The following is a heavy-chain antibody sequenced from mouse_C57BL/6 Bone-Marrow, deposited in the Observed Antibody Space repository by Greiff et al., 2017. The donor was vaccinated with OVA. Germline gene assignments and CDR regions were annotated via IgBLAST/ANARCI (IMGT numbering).Heavy chain of an antibody. CDR1: GYTFTDYE. D-gene: IGHD2-1*01. J-gene: IGHJ4*01. CDR3: TSSGYYGNWMDY. Sequence: QVQLKESGAELVRPGASVTLSCKASGYTFTDYEMHWVKQTPVHGLEWIGAIDPETGGTAYNQKFKGKAILTADKSSSTAYMELRSLTSVDSAVYYCTSSGYYGNWMDYWGQGTSVTVSS. CDR2: IDPETGGT. V-gene: IGHV1-15*01.